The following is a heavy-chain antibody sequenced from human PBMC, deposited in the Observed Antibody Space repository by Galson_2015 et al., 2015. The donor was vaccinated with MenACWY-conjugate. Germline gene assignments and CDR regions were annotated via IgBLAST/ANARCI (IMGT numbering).Heavy chain of an antibody. J-gene: IGHJ1*01. CDR3: ARTRRPPSMSGPAS. CDR1: GFSFSDYA. V-gene: IGHV3-33*01. CDR2: FCFVGTGT. Sequence: SLRLSCATSGFSFSDYAMHWVRQPPGRGLDWVPVFCFVGTGTFYAAPVKGRFPFPRANSRPLLYLQMNNLTPEDSALYYCARTRRPPSMSGPASWGQGTLVTVSS. D-gene: IGHD2-2*01.